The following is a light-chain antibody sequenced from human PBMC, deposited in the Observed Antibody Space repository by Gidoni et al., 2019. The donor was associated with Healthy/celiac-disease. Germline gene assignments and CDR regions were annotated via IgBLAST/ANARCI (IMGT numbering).Light chain of an antibody. Sequence: AIQMTQSPSSLSASVGDRGTITCRASQGIRNDLGWYQQKPGKAPKLLIYAASSLQSGVPSRFSGRGSGTDFTRTISSLQPEDFATYFCLQDYNYPWTFGQGTKVEIK. CDR1: QGIRND. V-gene: IGKV1-6*01. J-gene: IGKJ1*01. CDR2: AAS. CDR3: LQDYNYPWT.